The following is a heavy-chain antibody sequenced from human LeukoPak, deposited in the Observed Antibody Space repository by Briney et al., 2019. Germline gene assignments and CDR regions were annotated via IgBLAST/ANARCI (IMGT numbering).Heavy chain of an antibody. Sequence: GGSLRLSCAASGFTVSSNYMSWVRQAPGKGLEWVSVIYSGGSTYYADSVKGRFTISRDNSKNTLYLQMNSLRAEDTAVYYCARGRRRYYDSSGYYYFDYWGQGTLVTVSS. V-gene: IGHV3-66*01. J-gene: IGHJ4*02. D-gene: IGHD3-22*01. CDR2: IYSGGST. CDR3: ARGRRRYYDSSGYYYFDY. CDR1: GFTVSSNY.